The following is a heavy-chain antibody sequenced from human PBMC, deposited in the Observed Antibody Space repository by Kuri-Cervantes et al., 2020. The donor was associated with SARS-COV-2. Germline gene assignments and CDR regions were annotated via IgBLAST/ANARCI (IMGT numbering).Heavy chain of an antibody. CDR2: ISYDGSNK. V-gene: IGHV3-30-3*01. CDR1: GFTFSSYA. CDR3: ARDNQPGAEALALDY. J-gene: IGHJ4*02. D-gene: IGHD6-19*01. Sequence: GESLKISCAASGFTFSSYAMHWVRQAPGKGLEWVAVISYDGSNKYYADSVKGRFTISRDNSKDTLYLQMNSLRAEDTAVYYCARDNQPGAEALALDYWGRGTLVTVSS.